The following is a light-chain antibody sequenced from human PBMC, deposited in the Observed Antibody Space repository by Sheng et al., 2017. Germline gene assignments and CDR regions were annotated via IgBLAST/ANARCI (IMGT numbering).Light chain of an antibody. J-gene: IGKJ3*01. CDR3: QQYDNLPLT. CDR1: QDISDR. V-gene: IGKV1-33*01. CDR2: DAS. Sequence: DIQMTQSPSSLSASVGDRVTITCQASQDISDRLNWYQQKPEKAPKLLIYDASNLETGVPSRFSGSGSGTDFTFTISSLQPEDIATYYCQQYDNLPLTFGPGTKVDIK.